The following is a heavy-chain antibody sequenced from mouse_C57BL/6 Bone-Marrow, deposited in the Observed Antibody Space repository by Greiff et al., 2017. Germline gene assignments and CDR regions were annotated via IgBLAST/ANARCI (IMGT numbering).Heavy chain of an antibody. D-gene: IGHD2-3*01. CDR2: LDPSDSYT. CDR1: GYTFTSYW. J-gene: IGHJ4*01. V-gene: IGHV1-69*01. Sequence: VQLQQPGAELVMPGASVTLSCKASGYTFTSYWMHWVKQRPGQGLEWIGELDPSDSYTNYNQKFKGKSTLTVDKSSSTAYMQLSSLTSEDSAVYYCARRWLLNAMDYWGQGTSVTVSS. CDR3: ARRWLLNAMDY.